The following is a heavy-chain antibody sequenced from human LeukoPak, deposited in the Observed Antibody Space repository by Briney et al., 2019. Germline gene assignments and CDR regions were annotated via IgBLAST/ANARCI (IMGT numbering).Heavy chain of an antibody. V-gene: IGHV3-21*01. CDR3: ARDPRSYSSSWQQGFDY. J-gene: IGHJ4*02. CDR1: GFTFSSYS. CDR2: ISSSSSYI. Sequence: KAGGSLRLSCAASGFTFSSYSMNWVRQAPGKGLEWVSSISSSSSYIYYADSVKGRFTISRDNAKNSLYLQMNSLRAEDTAVYYCARDPRSYSSSWQQGFDYWGQGTLVTVSS. D-gene: IGHD6-13*01.